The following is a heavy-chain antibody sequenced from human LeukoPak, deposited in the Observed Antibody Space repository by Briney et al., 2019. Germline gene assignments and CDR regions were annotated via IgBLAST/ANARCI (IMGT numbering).Heavy chain of an antibody. Sequence: ASVKVSCKASGYTFTSYGISWVRQAPGQGLEWMGWISAYNGNTNYAQKLQGRVTMTTDTSTSTAYMELSRLRSDGTAVYYCARDQWYYYDSSGYPGDYWGQGTLVTVSS. D-gene: IGHD3-22*01. J-gene: IGHJ4*02. CDR1: GYTFTSYG. V-gene: IGHV1-18*01. CDR2: ISAYNGNT. CDR3: ARDQWYYYDSSGYPGDY.